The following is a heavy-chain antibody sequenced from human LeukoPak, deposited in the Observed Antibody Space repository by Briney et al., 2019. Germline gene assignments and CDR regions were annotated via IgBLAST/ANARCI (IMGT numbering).Heavy chain of an antibody. CDR3: ARGITLMAYDF. CDR2: INVGNGNT. V-gene: IGHV1-3*03. D-gene: IGHD3-16*01. J-gene: IGHJ4*02. CDR1: GYSFTIHA. Sequence: ASVKVSCKSSGYSFTIHAMHWVRHAPGQRLEWMGWINVGNGNTQYSQEFQGRVTLTRDTSASTAYMELSSLRSEDMAVYYCARGITLMAYDFWGQGTLVTVSS.